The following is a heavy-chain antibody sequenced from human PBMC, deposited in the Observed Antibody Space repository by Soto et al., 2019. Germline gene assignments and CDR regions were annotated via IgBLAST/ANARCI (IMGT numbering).Heavy chain of an antibody. V-gene: IGHV4-59*01. CDR2: IYYSGST. Sequence: PSETLSLTCTVSGGSISSYYWSWIRQPPGKGLEWIGYIYYSGSTNYNPSLKSRVTISVDTSKNQFSLKLSSVTAADTAVYYCAREGGKRGKYCSSTSCYRGGTYYYYGMDVWGQGTTVTVSS. J-gene: IGHJ6*02. CDR1: GGSISSYY. D-gene: IGHD2-2*01. CDR3: AREGGKRGKYCSSTSCYRGGTYYYYGMDV.